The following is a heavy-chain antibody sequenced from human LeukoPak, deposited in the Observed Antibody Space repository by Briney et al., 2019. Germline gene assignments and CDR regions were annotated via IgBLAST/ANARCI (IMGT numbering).Heavy chain of an antibody. CDR2: ISAYNGNT. D-gene: IGHD6-19*01. CDR1: GYTFTSYG. CDR3: AKTAVAGTSSFDY. V-gene: IGHV1-18*01. Sequence: ASVTVSCKASGYTFTSYGISWVRQAPGQGLEWMGWISAYNGNTNYAQTLQGRVTMTTDTSTSTAYMELRSLRSDDTAVYYCAKTAVAGTSSFDYWGQGTLVTVSP. J-gene: IGHJ4*02.